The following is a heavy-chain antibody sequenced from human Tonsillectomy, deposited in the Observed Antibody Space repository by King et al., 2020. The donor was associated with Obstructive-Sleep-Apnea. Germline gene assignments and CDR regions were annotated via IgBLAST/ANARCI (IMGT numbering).Heavy chain of an antibody. CDR2: ICWDGGST. D-gene: IGHD6-19*01. J-gene: IGHJ4*02. Sequence: VQLVQSGGVVVQPGGSLRLCCVASGFTFDEYAMHWVRQAPGKGLEWVSLICWDGGSTYYADSVKGRFTISRDNSKNSLYLQMNSLRAEDTALYYCAKDSSVWSHTTFDYWGQGTLVTVSS. CDR3: AKDSSVWSHTTFDY. V-gene: IGHV3-43D*03. CDR1: GFTFDEYA.